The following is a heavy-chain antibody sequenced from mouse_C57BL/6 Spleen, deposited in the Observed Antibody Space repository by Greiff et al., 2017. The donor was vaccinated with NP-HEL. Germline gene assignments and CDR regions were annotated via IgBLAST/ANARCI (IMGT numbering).Heavy chain of an antibody. CDR3: AIGIYYDYDEIGYAMDY. Sequence: QVQLQQPGAELVKPGASVKMSCKASGYTFTSYWITWVKQRPGQGLEWIGDIYPGSGSTNYNEKFKSKATLTVDTSSSTAYMQLSRLTSEDSAVYYCAIGIYYDYDEIGYAMDYWGQGTSVTVSS. J-gene: IGHJ4*01. CDR2: IYPGSGST. D-gene: IGHD2-4*01. V-gene: IGHV1-55*01. CDR1: GYTFTSYW.